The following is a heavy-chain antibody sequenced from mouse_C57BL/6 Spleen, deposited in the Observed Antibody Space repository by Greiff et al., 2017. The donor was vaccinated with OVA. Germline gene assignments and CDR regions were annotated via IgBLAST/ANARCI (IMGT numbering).Heavy chain of an antibody. Sequence: VKLVESGPGLVAPSQSLSITCTVSGFSLTSYAISWVRQPPGKGLEWLGVIWTGGGTNYNSALKSRLSISKDNSKSQVFLKMNSLQTDDTARYYCARNYGSSYGYAMDYWGQGTSVTVSS. CDR3: ARNYGSSYGYAMDY. D-gene: IGHD1-1*01. J-gene: IGHJ4*01. CDR2: IWTGGGT. V-gene: IGHV2-9-1*01. CDR1: GFSLTSYA.